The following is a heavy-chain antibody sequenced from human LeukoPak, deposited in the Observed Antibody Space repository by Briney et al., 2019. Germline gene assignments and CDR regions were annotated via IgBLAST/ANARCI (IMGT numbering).Heavy chain of an antibody. CDR1: GFTFSSYG. CDR3: ARAGTTVILDY. V-gene: IGHV3-33*01. D-gene: IGHD4-17*01. CDR2: IWYDGSNK. Sequence: ASGFTFSSYGMHWVRQAPGKGLEWVAVIWYDGSNKYYADSVKGRFTISRDNSKNTLYLQMNSLRAEDTAVYYCARAGTTVILDYWGQGTLVTVSS. J-gene: IGHJ4*02.